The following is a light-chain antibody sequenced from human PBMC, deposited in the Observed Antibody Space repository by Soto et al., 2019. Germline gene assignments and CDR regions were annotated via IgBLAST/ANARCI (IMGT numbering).Light chain of an antibody. CDR3: AAWDDSLRGPV. V-gene: IGLV1-47*01. CDR1: SPNIGSND. Sequence: QSVLTQPPSASGTPGQRVTISCSGSSPNIGSNDVYWYQQLPGTAPKLLIFGSNQRPSVVAERFSASKSGTSASLAISGLGYEDEDDYYWAAWDDSLRGPVFGGGTKVTVL. J-gene: IGLJ2*01. CDR2: GSN.